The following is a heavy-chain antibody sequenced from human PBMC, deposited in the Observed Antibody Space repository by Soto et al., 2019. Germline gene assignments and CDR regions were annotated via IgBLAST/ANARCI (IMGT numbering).Heavy chain of an antibody. CDR1: GFTFSSYA. V-gene: IGHV3-23*01. CDR3: AKRRGCSGSFDY. Sequence: GSLSLSCAASGFTFSSYAMSWVRHAPGKGLEWVSAISGSGGSTYYADSVKGRFTISRDNSKNTLYLQMNSLRAEDTAVYYCAKRRGCSGSFDYWAQGTLVTVSS. CDR2: ISGSGGST. D-gene: IGHD5-12*01. J-gene: IGHJ4*02.